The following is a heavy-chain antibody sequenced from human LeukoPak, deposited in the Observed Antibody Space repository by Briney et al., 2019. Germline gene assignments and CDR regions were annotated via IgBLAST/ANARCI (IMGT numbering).Heavy chain of an antibody. V-gene: IGHV4-59*01. Sequence: SETLSLTCTVSGGSISTYYWSWVWLPPGKGLEWIGYIYNSGSTKYNPSLKSRVTVSVDTSKNQLSLKLSSVTAADTAVYYCARARPDTAMAVDYWGQGTLVTVSS. J-gene: IGHJ4*02. CDR3: ARARPDTAMAVDY. D-gene: IGHD5-18*01. CDR1: GGSISTYY. CDR2: IYNSGST.